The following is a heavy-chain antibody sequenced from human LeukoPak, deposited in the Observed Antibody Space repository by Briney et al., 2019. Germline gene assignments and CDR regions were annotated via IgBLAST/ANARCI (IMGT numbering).Heavy chain of an antibody. V-gene: IGHV1-2*02. CDR1: GYTFTGYY. Sequence: ASVKVSCKASGYTFTGYYMHWVRQDPGQGLEWMGWINPNSGGTNYAQKFQGRVTMTRDTSISTAYMELSRLRSDDTAVYYCAGGVAAAGTRRGFDYWGQGTLVIVSS. J-gene: IGHJ4*02. CDR3: AGGVAAAGTRRGFDY. D-gene: IGHD6-13*01. CDR2: INPNSGGT.